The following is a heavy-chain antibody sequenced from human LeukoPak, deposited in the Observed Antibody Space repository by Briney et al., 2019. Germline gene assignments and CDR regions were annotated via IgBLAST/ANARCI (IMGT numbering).Heavy chain of an antibody. CDR2: ISSSGSTI. CDR1: GFTFSSYE. D-gene: IGHD2-15*01. V-gene: IGHV3-48*03. CDR3: ARSGGAGYCSGGRCGYYYYYMDV. J-gene: IGHJ6*03. Sequence: GGSLRLSCAASGFTFSSYEMNWVRQAPGKGLEWVSYISSSGSTIYYADSVKGRFTISRDNAKNSLYLQMNSLRAEDTAVYCCARSGGAGYCSGGRCGYYYYYMDVWGKGTTVTVSS.